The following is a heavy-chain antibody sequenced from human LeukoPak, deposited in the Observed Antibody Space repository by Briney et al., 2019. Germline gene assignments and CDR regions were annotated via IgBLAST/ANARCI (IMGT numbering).Heavy chain of an antibody. D-gene: IGHD1-26*01. Sequence: PGGSLRLSCAASGFTFSSFAMSWVRQAPGQGLEWGSAISGSGGSTYYADSVKGRFTISRDNSKNTLYLQMNSLRAEDTAVYYCAKRDSSGSFPDYWGQGTLVTVSS. J-gene: IGHJ4*02. CDR1: GFTFSSFA. CDR2: ISGSGGST. CDR3: AKRDSSGSFPDY. V-gene: IGHV3-23*01.